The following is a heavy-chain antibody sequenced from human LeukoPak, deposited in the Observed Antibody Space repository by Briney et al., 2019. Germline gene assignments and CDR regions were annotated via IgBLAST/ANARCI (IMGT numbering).Heavy chain of an antibody. CDR2: ISYDGSKT. V-gene: IGHV3-30*18. CDR3: AKVGDTSMVKPYWYFDR. CDR1: GFTFSSYG. D-gene: IGHD2-8*01. J-gene: IGHJ2*01. Sequence: GGSLRLSCAASGFTFSSYGMHWVRQAPGKGLEWVVLISYDGSKTYYTDSVKGQFTISRDDSKNTLVLQMNSLRAEDTAVYYCAKVGDTSMVKPYWYFDRWGRGTLVTVSS.